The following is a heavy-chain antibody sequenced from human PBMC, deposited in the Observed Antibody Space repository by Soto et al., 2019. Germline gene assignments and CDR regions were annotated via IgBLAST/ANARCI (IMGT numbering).Heavy chain of an antibody. D-gene: IGHD2-15*01. CDR1: GFTFGSYA. J-gene: IGHJ6*02. CDR3: ARGDREDIAVVVGVRPGEYGVDV. CDR2: ISYDGSNK. V-gene: IGHV3-30-3*01. Sequence: QVQLVESGGGVVQPGRSLRLSCAASGFTFGSYAMHWVRQAPGKGLECVAVISYDGSNKFYRDYVKGRFTIPRDNSKNTLYLQINSLRYEDTAVYYCARGDREDIAVVVGVRPGEYGVDVWGQGTTVTVSS.